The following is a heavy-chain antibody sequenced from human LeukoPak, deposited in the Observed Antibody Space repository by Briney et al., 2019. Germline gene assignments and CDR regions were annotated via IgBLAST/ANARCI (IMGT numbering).Heavy chain of an antibody. CDR3: ARVGGLYYFDY. CDR2: IYHSGST. CDR1: GGSISSSSYY. Sequence: PSETLSLTCTVSGGSISSSSYYWGWIRQPPGKGLEWIGSIYHSGSTNYNPSLKSRVTISVDKSKNQFSLKLSSVTAADTAVYYCARVGGLYYFDYWGQGTLVTVSS. D-gene: IGHD3-3*01. J-gene: IGHJ4*02. V-gene: IGHV4-39*07.